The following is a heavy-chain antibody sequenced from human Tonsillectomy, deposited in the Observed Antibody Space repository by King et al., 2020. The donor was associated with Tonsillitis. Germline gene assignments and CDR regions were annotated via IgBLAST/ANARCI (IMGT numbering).Heavy chain of an antibody. V-gene: IGHV4-38-2*01. CDR3: ARSLFSITGAGRYFDY. D-gene: IGHD6-13*01. CDR2: IYQGGST. CDR1: AYSISTGKC. J-gene: IGHJ4*02. Sequence: VQLQESGPGLVKPSETLSLTCGVSAYSISTGKCWGWVRQPPRKGLEWVGSIYQGGSTYNNPSLKSLVTILVETSKNQFSLKLTFVTAADTAVYYCARSLFSITGAGRYFDYWGQGTLVTVSS.